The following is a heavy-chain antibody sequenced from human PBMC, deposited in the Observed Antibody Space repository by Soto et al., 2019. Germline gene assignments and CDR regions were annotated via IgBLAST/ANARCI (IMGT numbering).Heavy chain of an antibody. CDR2: IIPIFGTA. V-gene: IGHV1-69*01. Sequence: QVQLVQSGAEVKKPGSSVKVSCKASGGTFSSYAISWVRQAPGQGLEWMGGIIPIFGTANYAQKFQGRVTITADESTRTAYMELSSLRSEDTAVYYCARGKIAAAGTYYYYGMDVWGQGTTVTVSS. J-gene: IGHJ6*02. D-gene: IGHD6-13*01. CDR1: GGTFSSYA. CDR3: ARGKIAAAGTYYYYGMDV.